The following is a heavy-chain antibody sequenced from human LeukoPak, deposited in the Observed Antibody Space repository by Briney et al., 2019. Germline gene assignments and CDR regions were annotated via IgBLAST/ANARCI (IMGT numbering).Heavy chain of an antibody. V-gene: IGHV4-59*01. CDR2: IHYSGST. CDR1: GGSISSYY. D-gene: IGHD6-13*01. CDR3: ATSGYSSSPPFDP. J-gene: IGHJ5*02. Sequence: SETLSLTCTVSGGSISSYYWTWIRQPPGKGLEWIGYIHYSGSTNYNPSLKSRVTISVDTSKNQFSLKLSSVTAADTAVYYCATSGYSSSPPFDPWGQGTLVTVSS.